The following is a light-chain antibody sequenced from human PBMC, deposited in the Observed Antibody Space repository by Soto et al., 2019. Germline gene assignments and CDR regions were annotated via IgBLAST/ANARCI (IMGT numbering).Light chain of an antibody. CDR1: QSVLYSDNNRSY. CDR2: GAS. V-gene: IGKV4-1*01. Sequence: VMTQSKISLPVTLGQTASISCKFSQSVLYSDNNRSYLGWYQQKPGQPPKLLINGASTRESGVPERFSGSGSGTDFTLTIISLQAEDVAVYYCQHSAIIPHPFGEGTMVDIK. CDR3: QHSAIIPHP. J-gene: IGKJ4*01.